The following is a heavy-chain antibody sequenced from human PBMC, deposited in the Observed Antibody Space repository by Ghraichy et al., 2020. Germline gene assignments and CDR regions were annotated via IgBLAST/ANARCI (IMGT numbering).Heavy chain of an antibody. CDR1: GFTFTRYA. V-gene: IGHV3-23*01. CDR3: AKKKDSSGYFNE. Sequence: LSLTCAASGFTFTRYAMSWVRQAPGKGLEWVSAISGDGDSTNYADSVKGRFTISRDNSRNTLYLGMNSLRVEDTATYYCAKKKDSSGYFNEWGQGTLVTVSS. CDR2: ISGDGDST. D-gene: IGHD3-22*01. J-gene: IGHJ4*02.